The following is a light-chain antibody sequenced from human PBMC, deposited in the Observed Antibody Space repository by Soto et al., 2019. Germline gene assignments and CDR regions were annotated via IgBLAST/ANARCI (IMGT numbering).Light chain of an antibody. V-gene: IGKV3-20*01. J-gene: IGKJ1*01. Sequence: EIVLTQSPGTLSLSPGERATLSCRASQIISSAYLAWYQQRHGQAPRLLMYATSNMATGIPDRFSGSGSGTDFTLPISRLEPEDFAVYYCQECDSALPWTFGQGTKVEMK. CDR3: QECDSALPWT. CDR2: ATS. CDR1: QIISSAY.